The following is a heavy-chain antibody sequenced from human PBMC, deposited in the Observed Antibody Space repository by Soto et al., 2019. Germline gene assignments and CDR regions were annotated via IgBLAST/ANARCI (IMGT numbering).Heavy chain of an antibody. Sequence: GASVKVSCKASGYTFTSYYMHWVRQAPGPGLEWMGIITPSGGSTSYASKFQRRGTMTRDTSTSKVYMELTSMRSEDTAVYYCARLPTVDTALAPLDYWGQGTLVTV. V-gene: IGHV1-46*01. CDR2: ITPSGGST. CDR3: ARLPTVDTALAPLDY. CDR1: GYTFTSYY. J-gene: IGHJ4*02. D-gene: IGHD5-18*01.